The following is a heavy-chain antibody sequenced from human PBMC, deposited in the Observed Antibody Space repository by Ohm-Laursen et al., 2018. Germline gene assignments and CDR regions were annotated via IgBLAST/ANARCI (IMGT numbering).Heavy chain of an antibody. CDR3: AKDNSLGYSSGWYFDY. CDR2: ISGSGGST. CDR1: RFTFSNYA. D-gene: IGHD6-19*01. Sequence: SLRLSCAASRFTFSNYAMNWVRQAPGKGLAWVSVISGSGGSTYYADSVKGRFTISRDNSKNTLYLQMNSLRAEDTAVYYCAKDNSLGYSSGWYFDYWGQGTLVTVSS. J-gene: IGHJ4*02. V-gene: IGHV3-23*01.